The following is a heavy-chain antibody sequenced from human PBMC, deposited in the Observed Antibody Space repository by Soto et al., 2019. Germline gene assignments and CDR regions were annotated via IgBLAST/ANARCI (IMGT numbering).Heavy chain of an antibody. CDR1: GGSISSYY. Sequence: SETLSLTCTVSGGSISSYYWSWIRQPPGKGLEWIGYIYYSGSTNYNPSLKSRVTISVDTSENQFSLKLSSVTAADTAVYYCARAGCSSTSCYWGYNWFDPWGQGTLVTVS. CDR3: ARAGCSSTSCYWGYNWFDP. CDR2: IYYSGST. V-gene: IGHV4-59*01. D-gene: IGHD2-2*01. J-gene: IGHJ5*02.